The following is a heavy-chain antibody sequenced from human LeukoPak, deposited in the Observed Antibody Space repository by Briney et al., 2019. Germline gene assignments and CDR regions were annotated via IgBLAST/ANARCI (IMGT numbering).Heavy chain of an antibody. D-gene: IGHD3-9*01. CDR1: GVMLSNYA. CDR3: AKWGDYDILTGYYDSDY. CDR2: ITGSGDST. J-gene: IGHJ4*02. Sequence: PGGSLRLSRAASGVMLSNYAMSWVRPAPGKGLEWVSAITGSGDSTYYADSVKGRFTISRDNSKNTLYLQVNSLRAEDTAVYYCAKWGDYDILTGYYDSDYWGQGTLVTVSS. V-gene: IGHV3-23*01.